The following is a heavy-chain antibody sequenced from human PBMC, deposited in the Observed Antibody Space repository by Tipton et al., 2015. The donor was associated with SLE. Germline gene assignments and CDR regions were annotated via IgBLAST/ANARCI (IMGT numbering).Heavy chain of an antibody. Sequence: QLVQSGAEVKKPGASVKVSCKASGYTFAGYYIYWVRQAPGQGLEWMGWIKPNGGGTTYAQDFQGRVTMTTDTSISTAYLELRRLTSDDTGTFFCARGELVPAARIDFWGQGTLVTVSS. CDR1: GYTFAGYY. CDR2: IKPNGGGT. V-gene: IGHV1-2*02. J-gene: IGHJ4*02. CDR3: ARGELVPAARIDF. D-gene: IGHD2-2*01.